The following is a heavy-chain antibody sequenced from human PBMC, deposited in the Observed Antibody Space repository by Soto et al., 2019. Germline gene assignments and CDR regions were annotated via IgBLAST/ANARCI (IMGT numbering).Heavy chain of an antibody. Sequence: EVQLLESGGGLVQPGGSLRLSCAASGFTFSSYAMSWVRQAPGKGLEWVSAISGSGGSTYYADSVKGRFTISRDNSENPLYLQMNRLRAEDTAVNYCAKIPNSSRWYLDAFDIGGQGTIVTVSS. D-gene: IGHD6-13*01. V-gene: IGHV3-23*01. J-gene: IGHJ3*02. CDR2: ISGSGGST. CDR1: GFTFSSYA. CDR3: AKIPNSSRWYLDAFDI.